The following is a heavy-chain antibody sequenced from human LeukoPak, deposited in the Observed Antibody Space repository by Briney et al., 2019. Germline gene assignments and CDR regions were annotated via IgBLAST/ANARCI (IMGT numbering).Heavy chain of an antibody. V-gene: IGHV3-30*02. CDR3: AKDMGTMVRGLIPYYYMDV. CDR1: GFTFSSYG. CDR2: IRYDGSNK. Sequence: GGSLRLSCAASGFTFSSYGMHWVRQAPGKGLEWVAFIRYDGSNKYYADSVKGRFTISRDNSKNTLYLQMNSLRAEDTAVYYCAKDMGTMVRGLIPYYYMDVWGKGTTVTISS. D-gene: IGHD3-10*01. J-gene: IGHJ6*03.